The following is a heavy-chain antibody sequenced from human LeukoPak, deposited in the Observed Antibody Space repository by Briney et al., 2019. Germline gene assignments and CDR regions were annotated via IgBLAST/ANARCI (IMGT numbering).Heavy chain of an antibody. CDR1: GGAFSGYY. Sequence: KPAETLSRTCAVYGGAFSGYYWSWIRHPPGKGLMWIGEINHSGSTNYNPSLKSRVTISVDTSKNQFSLKLSSVTAADTAVYYCARWEGGSYYDFDYWGQGTLVTVSS. CDR3: ARWEGGSYYDFDY. D-gene: IGHD1-26*01. CDR2: INHSGST. J-gene: IGHJ4*02. V-gene: IGHV4-34*01.